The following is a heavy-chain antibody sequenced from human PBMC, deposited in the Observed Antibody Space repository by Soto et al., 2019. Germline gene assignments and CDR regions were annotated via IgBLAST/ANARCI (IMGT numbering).Heavy chain of an antibody. V-gene: IGHV4-34*01. Sequence: SETLSLTCAVYGGSFSGYYWSWIRQPPGKGLEWIGEINHSGSTNYNPSLKSRVTISVDTSKNQFSLKLSSVTAADTAVYYCARSYDSSCYYAFDIWGQGTMVTVSS. CDR2: INHSGST. J-gene: IGHJ3*02. CDR3: ARSYDSSCYYAFDI. D-gene: IGHD3-22*01. CDR1: GGSFSGYY.